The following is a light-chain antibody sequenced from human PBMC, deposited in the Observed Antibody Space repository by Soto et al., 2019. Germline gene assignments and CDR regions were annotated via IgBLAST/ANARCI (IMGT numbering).Light chain of an antibody. CDR2: DAS. CDR3: QQRRNWPPLYA. CDR1: QSVSSY. Sequence: EIVLTQSPATLSLSPGERATLSCRASQSVSSYLAWYQQKPGQAPRLLIYDASNRATGIPARFSGSGSGTDFTVTISSLGPEDFAVYYCQQRRNWPPLYAFGEGTKLVI. V-gene: IGKV3-11*01. J-gene: IGKJ2*01.